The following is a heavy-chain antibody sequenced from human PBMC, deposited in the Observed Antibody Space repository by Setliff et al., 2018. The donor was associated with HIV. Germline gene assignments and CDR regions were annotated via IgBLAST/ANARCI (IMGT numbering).Heavy chain of an antibody. CDR3: ARDPWFGELSDAFDI. Sequence: SETLSLTCTVSGGSISSGSYYWSWIRQPAGKGLEWIGRTYTSGSTNYNPSLKSRVTISVDTSKNQFSLKLSSVTAADTAVYYRARDPWFGELSDAFDIWGQGTMVTVSS. D-gene: IGHD3-10*01. CDR2: TYTSGST. CDR1: GGSISSGSYY. J-gene: IGHJ3*02. V-gene: IGHV4-61*02.